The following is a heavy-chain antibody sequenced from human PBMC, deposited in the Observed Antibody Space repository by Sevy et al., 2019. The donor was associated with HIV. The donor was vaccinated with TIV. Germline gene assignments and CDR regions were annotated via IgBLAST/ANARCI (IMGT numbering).Heavy chain of an antibody. CDR1: GFTFSSYG. V-gene: IGHV3-33*01. CDR3: ARDPYDSSGFPFDY. J-gene: IGHJ4*02. Sequence: GGSLRLSCAASGFTFSSYGMHWVRQAPGKGLEWVAVIWYDGSNKYYADSVKVRFTISRDNSKNTLYLQMNSLRAEDTAVYYCARDPYDSSGFPFDYWGQGTLVTVSS. CDR2: IWYDGSNK. D-gene: IGHD3-22*01.